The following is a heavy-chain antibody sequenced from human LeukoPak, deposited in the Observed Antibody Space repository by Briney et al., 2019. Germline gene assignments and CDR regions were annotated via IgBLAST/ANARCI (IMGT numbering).Heavy chain of an antibody. J-gene: IGHJ4*02. Sequence: ASVKVSCKASGGTFSSYAISWVRQAPGQGLDWMGRIIPILGIANYVQKFQGRVTITADKSTSTAYMELSSLRSEDTAVYYCAREHMVRGVIDQNYWGQGTLVTVSS. CDR1: GGTFSSYA. CDR3: AREHMVRGVIDQNY. D-gene: IGHD3-10*01. CDR2: IIPILGIA. V-gene: IGHV1-69*04.